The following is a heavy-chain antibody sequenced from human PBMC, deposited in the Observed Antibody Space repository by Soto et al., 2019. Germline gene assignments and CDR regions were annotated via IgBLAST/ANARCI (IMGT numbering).Heavy chain of an antibody. J-gene: IGHJ4*02. D-gene: IGHD6-6*01. CDR3: ARAKNSSSLLFDY. CDR2: IYYSGST. CDR1: GGSISSYY. V-gene: IGHV4-59*01. Sequence: KPSETLSLTCTVSGGSISSYYWSWIRQPPGKGLEWIGYIYYSGSTNYNPSLKSRVTISVDTSKNQFSLKLSSVTAADTAVYYCARAKNSSSLLFDYWGQGTLVTVSS.